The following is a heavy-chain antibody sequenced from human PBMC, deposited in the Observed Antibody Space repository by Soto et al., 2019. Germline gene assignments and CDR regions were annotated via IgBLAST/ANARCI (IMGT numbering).Heavy chain of an antibody. V-gene: IGHV4-34*01. CDR3: ARNLGFDY. CDR1: GGSFSGYY. J-gene: IGHJ4*02. Sequence: QVQLQQWGAGLLKPSETLSLTCAVYGGSFSGYYWSWIRQPPGKGLEWIGEISHSGSTNYNPSLKSRVTVSVDTSKNQFSLRKNSVTAADTAVYYCARNLGFDYWGQGSLVTVSS. CDR2: ISHSGST.